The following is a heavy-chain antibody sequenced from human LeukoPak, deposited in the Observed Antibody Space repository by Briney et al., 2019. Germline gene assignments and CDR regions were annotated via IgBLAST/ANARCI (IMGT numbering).Heavy chain of an antibody. CDR3: ARDPGTVTTLFDY. J-gene: IGHJ4*02. D-gene: IGHD4-11*01. V-gene: IGHV3-33*01. Sequence: GGSLRLSCAASGLTFSRYGMHWVRQAPGKGLEWVAVIWHDGSNNYEDSVKGRFTISKDNSKNTLYLQMNSLRAEDSAAYYCARDPGTVTTLFDYWGQGTLVTVSS. CDR1: GLTFSRYG. CDR2: IWHDGSN.